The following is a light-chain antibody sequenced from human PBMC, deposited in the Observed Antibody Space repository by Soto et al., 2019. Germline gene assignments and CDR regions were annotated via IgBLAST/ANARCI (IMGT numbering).Light chain of an antibody. CDR2: DVS. Sequence: QSALTQPASVSGSPGQSITISCTGTSSDVGGYNYVSWYQQHPGKAPKLMIYDVSNRPSGVSNRFSGSKSGNTASLTISGLQAEDEADYYCSSHTSSSTLVVFGGGTKVTFL. CDR1: SSDVGGYNY. CDR3: SSHTSSSTLVV. V-gene: IGLV2-14*01. J-gene: IGLJ2*01.